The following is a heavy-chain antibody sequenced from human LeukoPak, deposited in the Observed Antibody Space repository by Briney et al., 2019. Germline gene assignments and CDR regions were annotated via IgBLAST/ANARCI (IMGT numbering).Heavy chain of an antibody. CDR1: GYTFTNYG. CDR3: ARDRRYCGGDCPAGW. J-gene: IGHJ4*02. Sequence: ALVKVSCKASGYTFTNYGISWVRQAPGQGLEWMGWISTYNGNTNYAQKLQGRVTMTTDTSTSTAYMELRSLRSDDTAVYYCARDRRYCGGDCPAGWWGQGTLVTVSS. V-gene: IGHV1-18*01. D-gene: IGHD2-21*02. CDR2: ISTYNGNT.